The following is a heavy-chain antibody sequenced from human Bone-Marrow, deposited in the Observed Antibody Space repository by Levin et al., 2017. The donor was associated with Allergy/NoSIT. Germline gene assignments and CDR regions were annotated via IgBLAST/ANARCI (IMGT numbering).Heavy chain of an antibody. D-gene: IGHD2-8*01. CDR1: GFTFSSYV. Sequence: TGGSLRLSCVASGFTFSSYVMSWVRQAPGKGPEWVSSISSTVSNTYYADSVKGRFTISRDNSKNTLYLQMNSLRGEDTALYYCAKGPMAAPGTFDTWGQGTMVTVSS. J-gene: IGHJ3*02. CDR3: AKGPMAAPGTFDT. V-gene: IGHV3-23*01. CDR2: ISSTVSNT.